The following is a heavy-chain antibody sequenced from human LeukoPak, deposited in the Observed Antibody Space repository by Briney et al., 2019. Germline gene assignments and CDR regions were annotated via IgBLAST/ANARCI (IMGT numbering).Heavy chain of an antibody. CDR1: GFTFSNYA. CDR3: ARDRLYCSSTSCYRADAFDI. D-gene: IGHD2-2*02. J-gene: IGHJ3*02. CDR2: ISYDENNK. Sequence: GGSLRLSCAASGFTFSNYAMHWVRQAPGKGLEWVAVISYDENNKYYADSVKGRFTISSDNSKNTLYLQMNSLRAEDTAVYYCARDRLYCSSTSCYRADAFDIWGQGTMVTVSS. V-gene: IGHV3-30-3*01.